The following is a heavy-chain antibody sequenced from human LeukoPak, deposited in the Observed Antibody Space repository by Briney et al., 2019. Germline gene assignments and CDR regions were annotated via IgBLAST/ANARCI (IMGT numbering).Heavy chain of an antibody. V-gene: IGHV3-9*01. D-gene: IGHD3-10*01. Sequence: GRSLRLSCAASGFTFDDYAMHWVRQAPGKGLEWVSGISWNRGSIGYADSVKGRFTISRDNAKNSLYLQMNSLRAEDTALYYCAKGPRGYYYGSGSYLDPWGQGTLVTVSS. CDR2: ISWNRGSI. CDR3: AKGPRGYYYGSGSYLDP. CDR1: GFTFDDYA. J-gene: IGHJ5*02.